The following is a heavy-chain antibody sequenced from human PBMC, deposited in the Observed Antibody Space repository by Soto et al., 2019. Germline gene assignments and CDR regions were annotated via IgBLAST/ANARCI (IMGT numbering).Heavy chain of an antibody. Sequence: SLRLSCAASGFTFSSYSMNWVRQAPGKGLEWVSSISSSSSYIYYADSVKGRFTISRDNAKNSLYLQMNSLRAEDTAVYYCARGSAAAGSTVFDWGQGTLVTVSS. CDR2: ISSSSSYI. CDR3: ARGSAAAGSTVFD. J-gene: IGHJ4*02. CDR1: GFTFSSYS. D-gene: IGHD6-13*01. V-gene: IGHV3-21*01.